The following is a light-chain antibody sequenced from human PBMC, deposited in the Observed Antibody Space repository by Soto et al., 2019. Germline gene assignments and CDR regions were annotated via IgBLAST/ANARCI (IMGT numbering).Light chain of an antibody. CDR3: QQRSNWPQT. V-gene: IGKV3-11*01. CDR2: DAS. Sequence: EIVLTQSPATLSLSPGERATLSCRASQSVSSYLAWYQQNPGQAPRLLIYDASNRATGIPARFSGSGSVKEFTLTLSSLEPEDFAVYSCQQRSNWPQTFGQGTKLEIK. CDR1: QSVSSY. J-gene: IGKJ2*01.